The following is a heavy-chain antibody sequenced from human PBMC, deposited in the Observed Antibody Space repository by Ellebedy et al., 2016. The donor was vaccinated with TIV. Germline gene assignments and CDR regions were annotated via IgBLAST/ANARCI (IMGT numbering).Heavy chain of an antibody. CDR3: ASLCSSTSCYRANLDY. CDR2: ISTYNGNT. Sequence: AASVKVSCKASDYTFTTNGISWVRQAPGQGLEWMGWISTYNGNTDYAQNLQGRVTMTTDTSTNTAYMELRSLRSDDTAVYSCASLCSSTSCYRANLDYWGQGTLVTVSS. J-gene: IGHJ4*02. CDR1: DYTFTTNG. D-gene: IGHD2-2*02. V-gene: IGHV1-18*01.